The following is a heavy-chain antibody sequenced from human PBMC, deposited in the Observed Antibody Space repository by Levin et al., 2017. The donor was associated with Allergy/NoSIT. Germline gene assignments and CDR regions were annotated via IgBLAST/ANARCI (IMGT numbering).Heavy chain of an antibody. D-gene: IGHD6-13*01. J-gene: IGHJ4*02. CDR1: GFTFSSYG. Sequence: GGSLRLSCAASGFTFSSYGMHWVRQAPGKGLEWVAVIWLDGSNKYYADSVKGRFTISRDNSKNTLYLQMNSLRAEDTAVYYCARDGGAAAGTLGANFDYWGQGTLVTVSS. CDR2: IWLDGSNK. V-gene: IGHV3-33*01. CDR3: ARDGGAAAGTLGANFDY.